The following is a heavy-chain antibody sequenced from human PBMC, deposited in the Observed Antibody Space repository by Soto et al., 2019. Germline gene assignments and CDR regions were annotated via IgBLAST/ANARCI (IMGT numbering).Heavy chain of an antibody. D-gene: IGHD3-10*01. Sequence: QVQLQESGSGLVKPSQTLSLTCGVSGGSVTSGDYSWSWIRQPPGKGLEWIGYIYHSGNTVYNPSPKSRVTISMDRYKNQFSLKLTSVTAADTAVYYCACDYRSGSYRFDFWGQGFLVTVSS. CDR1: GGSVTSGDYS. CDR3: ACDYRSGSYRFDF. CDR2: IYHSGNT. J-gene: IGHJ4*02. V-gene: IGHV4-30-2*01.